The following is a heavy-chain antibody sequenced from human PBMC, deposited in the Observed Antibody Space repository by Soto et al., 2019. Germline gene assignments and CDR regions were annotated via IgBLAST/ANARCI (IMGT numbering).Heavy chain of an antibody. CDR3: ARSGVYCSSTSCQTLPFDP. CDR2: IIPIFGTA. Sequence: GASVKVSCKASGGTFSIYAISWVRQAPGQGLEWMGGIIPIFGTANYAQKFQGRVTITADKSTSTAYMELSSLRSEDTAVYYCARSGVYCSSTSCQTLPFDPWGQGTLVTVSS. CDR1: GGTFSIYA. V-gene: IGHV1-69*06. J-gene: IGHJ5*02. D-gene: IGHD2-2*01.